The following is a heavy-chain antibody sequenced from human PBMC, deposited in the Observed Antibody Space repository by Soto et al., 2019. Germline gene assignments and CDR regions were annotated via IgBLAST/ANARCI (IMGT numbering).Heavy chain of an antibody. CDR1: GFTFGSYW. J-gene: IGHJ4*02. V-gene: IGHV3-7*01. Sequence: PGGSLRLSCAASGFTFGSYWMSWVRQAPGKGLEWVANMKQDGSEKYYVDSVKGRFTISRDNAKNSLYLQMNSLRAEDTAVYYCARGRIVVVTADGYFDYWGQGTLVTVSS. CDR3: ARGRIVVVTADGYFDY. D-gene: IGHD2-21*02. CDR2: MKQDGSEK.